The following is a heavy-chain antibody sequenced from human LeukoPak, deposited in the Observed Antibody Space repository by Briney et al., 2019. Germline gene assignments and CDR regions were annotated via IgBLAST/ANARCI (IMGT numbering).Heavy chain of an antibody. D-gene: IGHD3-3*01. V-gene: IGHV1-69*05. CDR1: GGTFSSYA. Sequence: SVKVSCKASGGTFSSYATSWVRQAPGQGLEWMGGIIPIFGTANYAQKFQGRVTITTDESTSTAYMELSSLRSEDTAVYYCARGRPIYDFDSWFDPWGQGTLVTVSS. CDR2: IIPIFGTA. J-gene: IGHJ5*02. CDR3: ARGRPIYDFDSWFDP.